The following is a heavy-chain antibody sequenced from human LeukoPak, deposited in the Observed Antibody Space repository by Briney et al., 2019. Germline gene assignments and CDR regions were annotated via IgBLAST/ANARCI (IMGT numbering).Heavy chain of an antibody. Sequence: SETLSLTCAVYGGSFSGYYWSWIRQPPGKGLEWIGEINQSGSTNYNPSLKSRVTISVDTSKNQFSLKLSSVTAADTAVYYCASSGVVAATHWFDPWGQGTLVTVSS. CDR1: GGSFSGYY. J-gene: IGHJ5*02. CDR2: INQSGST. CDR3: ASSGVVAATHWFDP. D-gene: IGHD2-15*01. V-gene: IGHV4-34*01.